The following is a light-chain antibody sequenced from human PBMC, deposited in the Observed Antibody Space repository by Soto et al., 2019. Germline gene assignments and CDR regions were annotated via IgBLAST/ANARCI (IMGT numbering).Light chain of an antibody. CDR1: QSFRCL. V-gene: IGKV3-11*01. CDR3: QQRHRYPVT. CDR2: DAY. J-gene: IGKJ5*01. Sequence: VKTQSPFPMYLYPGARATLSCRASQSFRCLLAWYQQKPGQAPRLLIYDAYNRATGIPPRFSGSGSGTDFTLTISSLEPDDSAVYYCQQRHRYPVTFGQGTRLEIK.